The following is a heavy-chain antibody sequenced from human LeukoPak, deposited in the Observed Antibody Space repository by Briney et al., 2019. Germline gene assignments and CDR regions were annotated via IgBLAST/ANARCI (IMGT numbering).Heavy chain of an antibody. CDR2: IYTSGST. V-gene: IGHV4-61*02. Sequence: SETLSLTCTVSGGSISSGSYYWSWIRQPAGKGLEWIGRIYTSGSTNYNPSLKSRVTISVDTSKNQFSLKLSSVTAADTAVYYCARDVYYDFWSGEGNYYYYMDVWGKGTTVTVSS. CDR1: GGSISSGSYY. D-gene: IGHD3-3*01. CDR3: ARDVYYDFWSGEGNYYYYMDV. J-gene: IGHJ6*03.